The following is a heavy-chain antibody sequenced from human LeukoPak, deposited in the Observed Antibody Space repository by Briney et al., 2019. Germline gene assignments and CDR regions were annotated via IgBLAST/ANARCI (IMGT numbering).Heavy chain of an antibody. CDR3: ARDQGYSSSWYGGLGDY. CDR2: IYSGGST. CDR1: GFTVSSNY. Sequence: GGSLRLSCAASGFTVSSNYMSWVRQAPGKGLEWVSVIYSGGSTYYADSVKGRFTISRDNSKNTLYLQMNSLRAEDTAVYYCARDQGYSSSWYGGLGDYWGQGTLVTVSS. D-gene: IGHD6-13*01. V-gene: IGHV3-66*01. J-gene: IGHJ4*02.